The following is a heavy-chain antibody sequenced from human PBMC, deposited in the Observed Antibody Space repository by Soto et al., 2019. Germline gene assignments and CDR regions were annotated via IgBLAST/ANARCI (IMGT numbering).Heavy chain of an antibody. V-gene: IGHV3-33*01. CDR1: GFTFSSYG. CDR3: ARAGYCSSTSCYYYYYMDV. CDR2: IWYDGSNK. D-gene: IGHD2-2*01. J-gene: IGHJ6*03. Sequence: QVQLVESGGGVVQPGRSLRLSCAASGFTFSSYGMHWVRQAPGKGLEWVAVIWYDGSNKYYADSVKGRFTISRDNSKNTLYLQMNSLRAEDTAVYYCARAGYCSSTSCYYYYYMDVWGKGTTVTVSS.